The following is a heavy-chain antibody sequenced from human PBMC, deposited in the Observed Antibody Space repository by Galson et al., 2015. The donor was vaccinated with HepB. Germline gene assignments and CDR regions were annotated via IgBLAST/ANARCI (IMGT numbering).Heavy chain of an antibody. CDR2: ISYDGSNK. CDR1: GFTFSSYA. Sequence: SLRLSCAASGFTFSSYAMHWVRQAPGKGLEWVAVISYDGSNKCYADSVKGRFTISRDNSKNTLYLQMNSLRAEDTAVYYCARDFVVGYYDPKGYWGQGTLVTVSS. CDR3: ARDFVVGYYDPKGY. V-gene: IGHV3-30-3*01. D-gene: IGHD3-22*01. J-gene: IGHJ4*02.